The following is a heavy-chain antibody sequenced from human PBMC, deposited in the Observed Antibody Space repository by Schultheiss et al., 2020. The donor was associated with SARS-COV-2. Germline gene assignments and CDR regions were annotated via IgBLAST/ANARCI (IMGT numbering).Heavy chain of an antibody. Sequence: SLRLSCAASGFIFSSYGIHWVRQAPGKGLEWVAVISYDGSNKYYADSVKGRFTISRDNSKNTLYLQMNSLRAEDTAVYYCARDGPWDGGKATPYFQHWGQGTLVTVSS. V-gene: IGHV3-30*03. CDR2: ISYDGSNK. J-gene: IGHJ1*01. CDR3: ARDGPWDGGKATPYFQH. D-gene: IGHD2-15*01. CDR1: GFIFSSYG.